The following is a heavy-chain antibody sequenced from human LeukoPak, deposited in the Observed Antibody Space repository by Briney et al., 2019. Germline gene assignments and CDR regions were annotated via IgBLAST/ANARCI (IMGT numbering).Heavy chain of an antibody. CDR2: INHSGST. D-gene: IGHD3-22*01. V-gene: IGHV4-34*01. J-gene: IGHJ4*02. CDR3: ARGSRLLYYYDSSGYYSY. Sequence: PSETLSLTCAVYGGSFSGYYWSWIRQPPGKGLEWIGEINHSGSTNYNPSLKSRVTISVDTSKNQFSLKLSSVTAADTAVYYCARGSRLLYYYDSSGYYSYWGQGTLVTVSS. CDR1: GGSFSGYY.